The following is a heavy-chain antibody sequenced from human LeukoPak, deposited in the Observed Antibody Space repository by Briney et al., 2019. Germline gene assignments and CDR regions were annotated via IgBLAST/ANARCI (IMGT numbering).Heavy chain of an antibody. V-gene: IGHV4-39*01. CDR1: GGSISSSSYY. CDR3: ARHVNGWFDP. J-gene: IGHJ5*02. D-gene: IGHD2-8*01. Sequence: PSETLSLTCTVSGGSISSSSYYWGWIRQPPGEGLEWFGSIYYSGSTYYNPSLKSRVTISVDTSKNQFSLKLSSVTAADTAVYYCARHVNGWFDPWGQGTLVTVSS. CDR2: IYYSGST.